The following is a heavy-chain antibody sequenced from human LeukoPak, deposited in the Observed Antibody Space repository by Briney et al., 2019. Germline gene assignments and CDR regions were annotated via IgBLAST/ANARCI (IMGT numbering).Heavy chain of an antibody. V-gene: IGHV4-34*01. J-gene: IGHJ4*02. CDR2: INHSGST. CDR1: GGSFSGYY. CDR3: ARWTYYYDSSGYDN. D-gene: IGHD3-22*01. Sequence: PSETLSLTCAVYGGSFSGYYWSWIRQPPGKGLEWIGEINHSGSTNYNPSLKSRVTISVDTSKNQFSLKLSSVTAADTAVYYCARWTYYYDSSGYDNWGQGTLVTVSS.